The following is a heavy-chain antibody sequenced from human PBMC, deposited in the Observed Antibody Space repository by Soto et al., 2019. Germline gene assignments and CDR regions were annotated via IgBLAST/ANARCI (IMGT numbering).Heavy chain of an antibody. CDR1: GYTFTSYY. D-gene: IGHD6-19*01. V-gene: IGHV1-46*01. CDR2: INPSGGST. J-gene: IGHJ6*02. Sequence: GASVKVSCKASGYTFTSYYMHWVRQAPGQGLEWMGIINPSGGSTSYAQKFQGRVTMTRDTSTSTVYMELSSPRSEDTAVYYCARESRVGSGWYYYYYGMDVWGQGTTVTVSS. CDR3: ARESRVGSGWYYYYYGMDV.